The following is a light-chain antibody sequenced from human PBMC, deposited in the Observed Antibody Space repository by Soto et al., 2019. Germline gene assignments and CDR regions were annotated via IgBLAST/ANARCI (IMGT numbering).Light chain of an antibody. CDR3: QQRSNGPPIT. Sequence: IVLTQSPATLSLSPGERATLSCRASQRVSIYLAWYQQRPGQASRLLIYDTSNMATGTPARFGASGSGTDFTLTISSLEPEDFAVYYCQQRSNGPPITSGQGTRLEI. V-gene: IGKV3-11*01. CDR2: DTS. CDR1: QRVSIY. J-gene: IGKJ5*01.